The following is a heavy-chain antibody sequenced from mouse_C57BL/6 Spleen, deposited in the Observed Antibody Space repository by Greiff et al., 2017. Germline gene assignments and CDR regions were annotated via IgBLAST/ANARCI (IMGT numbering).Heavy chain of an antibody. J-gene: IGHJ3*01. CDR2: IYPGSGST. D-gene: IGHD2-4*01. CDR1: GYTFTSYW. CDR3: ARGDYDYDEAAY. Sequence: QVQLQQPGAELVKPGASVKMSCKASGYTFTSYWITWVKQRPGQGLEWIGDIYPGSGSTNYNEKFKSKATLTVDTSSSTAYMQLSSLTSEDSAVYYCARGDYDYDEAAYWGQGTLVTVSA. V-gene: IGHV1-55*01.